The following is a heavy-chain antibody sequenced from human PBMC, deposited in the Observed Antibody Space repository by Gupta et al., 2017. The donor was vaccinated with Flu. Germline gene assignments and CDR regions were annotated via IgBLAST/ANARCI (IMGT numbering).Heavy chain of an antibody. Sequence: EVQLLESGGGLAQPGRSLRLSCAASGFTFSRYAMNWVRQAPGKGLEWVSGISGGDGTTFYADSVKGRLTISRDNSKSTLYLQMNSLRAEDTAVYYCARGSGADAAHYAFDLWGQGTVVTVSS. CDR3: ARGSGADAAHYAFDL. J-gene: IGHJ3*01. V-gene: IGHV3-23*01. CDR1: GFTFSRYA. CDR2: ISGGDGTT. D-gene: IGHD2-2*01.